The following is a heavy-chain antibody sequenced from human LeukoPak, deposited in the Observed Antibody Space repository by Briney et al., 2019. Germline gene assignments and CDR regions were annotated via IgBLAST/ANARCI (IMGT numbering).Heavy chain of an antibody. Sequence: GGSLRLSCAASGFTFSGSAMHWVRQASGKGLEWVGRIRSKANSYATAYAASVKGRFTISRDDSKNTAYLQMNSLKTEDTAVYYCTRHYYYDTSGYCYLDHWGQGTLVTVSS. CDR1: GFTFSGSA. CDR3: TRHYYYDTSGYCYLDH. D-gene: IGHD3-22*01. V-gene: IGHV3-73*01. J-gene: IGHJ4*02. CDR2: IRSKANSYAT.